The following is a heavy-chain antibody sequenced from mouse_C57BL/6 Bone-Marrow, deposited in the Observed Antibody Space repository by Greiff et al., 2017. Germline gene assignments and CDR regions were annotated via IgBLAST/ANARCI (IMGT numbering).Heavy chain of an antibody. J-gene: IGHJ4*01. D-gene: IGHD2-2*01. CDR1: GFSLTSYG. V-gene: IGHV2-2*01. CDR3: ARIYYGYDGGYYYAMDY. Sequence: VKLVESGPGLVQPSQSLSITCTVSGFSLTSYGVHWVRQSPGKGLEWLGVIWSGGSTDYNAAFISRLSISKDNSKSQVFFKMNSLQADDTAIYYCARIYYGYDGGYYYAMDYWGQGTSVTVSS. CDR2: IWSGGST.